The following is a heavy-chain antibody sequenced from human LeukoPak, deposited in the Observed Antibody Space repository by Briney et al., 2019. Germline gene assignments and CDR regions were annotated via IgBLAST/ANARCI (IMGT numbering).Heavy chain of an antibody. CDR3: ARDSAVAGTPFFDY. D-gene: IGHD6-19*01. CDR2: INPNSGDT. Sequence: GASVKVSCKGSGYTFTGYYMHWVRQAPGQGLEWMGWINPNSGDTNFAQKFRARVTMTRDTSISTAYMELSSLRSDDTAVYYCARDSAVAGTPFFDYWGQGTLVTVSS. V-gene: IGHV1-2*02. CDR1: GYTFTGYY. J-gene: IGHJ4*02.